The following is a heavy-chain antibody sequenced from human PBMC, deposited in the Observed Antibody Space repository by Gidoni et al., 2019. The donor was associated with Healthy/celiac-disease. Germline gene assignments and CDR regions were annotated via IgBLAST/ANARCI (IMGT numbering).Heavy chain of an antibody. D-gene: IGHD3-3*01. J-gene: IGHJ6*02. CDR3: ARDFGGYYFLGYYYGMDV. CDR1: GGTFSSYA. Sequence: QVQLVQSGAEVKKPGSSVKVSCKASGGTFSSYAISWVRQAPGQGLEWMGGIIPIVGTANYAQKFQGRVTITADESTSTAYMELSSLRSEDTAVYYWARDFGGYYFLGYYYGMDVWGQGTTVTVSS. CDR2: IIPIVGTA. V-gene: IGHV1-69*01.